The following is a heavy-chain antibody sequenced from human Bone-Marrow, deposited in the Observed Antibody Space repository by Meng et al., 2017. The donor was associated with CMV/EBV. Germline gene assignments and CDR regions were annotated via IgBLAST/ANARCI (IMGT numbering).Heavy chain of an antibody. V-gene: IGHV1-69*02. CDR3: ARGRGTGTFYFDY. Sequence: SVKVSCKASGGTFSRYTINWVRQAPGQGLEWMGRIIPILGVANNAQKFQGRVTITADKSTSTAYMELSSLRSEDTAVYYCARGRGTGTFYFDYWGQGTLVTVSS. J-gene: IGHJ4*02. CDR1: GGTFSRYT. CDR2: IIPILGVA. D-gene: IGHD1-7*01.